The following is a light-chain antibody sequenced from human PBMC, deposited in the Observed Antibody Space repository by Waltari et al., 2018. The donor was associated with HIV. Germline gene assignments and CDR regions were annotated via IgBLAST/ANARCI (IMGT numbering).Light chain of an antibody. CDR2: DNN. J-gene: IGLJ1*01. V-gene: IGLV1-51*01. CDR1: ASDLGRTD. Sequence: QSVLTQPPSVSAAPGQKVTIPCSGTASDLGRTDVSWYQQVPGTAPKVVIYDNNDRPSEIPDRSSGSKSGTAATLGITGLQTGDEAVYYCATWDSSLGGYIFGSGTKVTVL. CDR3: ATWDSSLGGYI.